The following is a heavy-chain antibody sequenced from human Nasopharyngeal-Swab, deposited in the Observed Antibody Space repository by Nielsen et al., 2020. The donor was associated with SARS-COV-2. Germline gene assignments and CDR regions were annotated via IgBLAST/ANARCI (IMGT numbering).Heavy chain of an antibody. Sequence: ASVKVSCKASGYTFTGYYMHWVRQAPGQGLEWMGWINPNSGGTNYAQKFQGWVTMTRDTSISTAYMELGRLRSDDTAVYYCARGGYSSSWYEHWGQGTLVTVSS. J-gene: IGHJ5*02. CDR1: GYTFTGYY. CDR3: ARGGYSSSWYEH. V-gene: IGHV1-2*04. D-gene: IGHD6-13*01. CDR2: INPNSGGT.